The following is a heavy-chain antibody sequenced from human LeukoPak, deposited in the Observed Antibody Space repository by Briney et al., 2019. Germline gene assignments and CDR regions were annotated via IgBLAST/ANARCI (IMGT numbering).Heavy chain of an antibody. J-gene: IGHJ4*02. CDR2: ISSSSSYI. CDR3: ASDVGRSSSSIKNDY. V-gene: IGHV3-21*01. D-gene: IGHD6-6*01. Sequence: GGSLRLSCAASGFTFSSYSMNWVRQAPGKGLEWVSSISSSSSYIYYADSVKGRFTISRDNAKNSLYLQVNSLRAEDTAVYYCASDVGRSSSSIKNDYWGQRTLVTVSS. CDR1: GFTFSSYS.